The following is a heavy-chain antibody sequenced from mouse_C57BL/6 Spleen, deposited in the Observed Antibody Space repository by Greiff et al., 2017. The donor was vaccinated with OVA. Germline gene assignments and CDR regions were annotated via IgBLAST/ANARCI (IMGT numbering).Heavy chain of an antibody. V-gene: IGHV3-6*01. CDR3: AREVVLRFPTEYYFDY. CDR1: GYSITSGYY. CDR2: ISYDGSN. D-gene: IGHD1-1*01. Sequence: ESGPGLVKPSQSLSLTCSVTGYSITSGYYWNWIRQFPGNKLEWMGYISYDGSNNYNPSLKNRISITRDTAKNQFFLKLNSVTTEDTATYFCAREVVLRFPTEYYFDYWGQGTTLTVSS. J-gene: IGHJ2*01.